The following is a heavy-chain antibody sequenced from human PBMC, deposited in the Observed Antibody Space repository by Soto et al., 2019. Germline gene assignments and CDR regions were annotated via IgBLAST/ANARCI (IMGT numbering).Heavy chain of an antibody. V-gene: IGHV3-7*01. D-gene: IGHD3-3*01. Sequence: GGSLRLSCAASGFTFSSYWMSWVRQAPGKGLEWVANIKQDGSEKYYVDSVKGRFTISRDNAKNSLYLQMNSLRAEDTAVYYCARDSLDFWSGYPKGDAFDIWGQGTMVTVSS. J-gene: IGHJ3*02. CDR2: IKQDGSEK. CDR1: GFTFSSYW. CDR3: ARDSLDFWSGYPKGDAFDI.